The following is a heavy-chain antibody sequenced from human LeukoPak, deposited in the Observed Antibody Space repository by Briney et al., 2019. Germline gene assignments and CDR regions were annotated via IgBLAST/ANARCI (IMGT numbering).Heavy chain of an antibody. D-gene: IGHD3-3*01. CDR3: ARGSLSTIFYYFDY. V-gene: IGHV4-30-4*01. CDR2: IYYSGST. J-gene: IGHJ4*02. CDR1: GGSISSGDYY. Sequence: SETLSLTCTVSGGSISSGDYYWSWIRQPPGKGLEWIGYIYYSGSTYYNPSLKSRVTISVDTSKNQFSLKLSSVTAADTAVYYCARGSLSTIFYYFDYWGQGTLVTVSS.